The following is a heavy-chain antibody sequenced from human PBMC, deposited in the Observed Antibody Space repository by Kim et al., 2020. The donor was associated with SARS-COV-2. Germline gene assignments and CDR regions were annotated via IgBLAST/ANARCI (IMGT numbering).Heavy chain of an antibody. J-gene: IGHJ4*02. CDR2: GRT. Sequence: GRTSYNPALKSRVTISGDASKNQCSLKLSAVTAADTAVYCCARDSREGVAWGQGTLVTVSS. V-gene: IGHV4-30-2*04. CDR3: ARDSREGVA. D-gene: IGHD1-26*01.